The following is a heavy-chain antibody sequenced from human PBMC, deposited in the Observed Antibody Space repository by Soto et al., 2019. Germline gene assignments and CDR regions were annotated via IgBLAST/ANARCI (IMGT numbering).Heavy chain of an antibody. J-gene: IGHJ6*03. Sequence: EVQLVESGGGLVKPGGSLRLSCAASGFTFSNAWMSWVRQAPGKGLEWVGRIKSKTDGGTTDYAAPVQGRFTISRDESKNTLYLQMNSLKTEDTAVYYCTRRGGGYDSLGYYYDYYMDVGGKGTTVTVSS. D-gene: IGHD5-12*01. CDR1: GFTFSNAW. CDR2: IKSKTDGGTT. V-gene: IGHV3-15*01. CDR3: TRRGGGYDSLGYYYDYYMDV.